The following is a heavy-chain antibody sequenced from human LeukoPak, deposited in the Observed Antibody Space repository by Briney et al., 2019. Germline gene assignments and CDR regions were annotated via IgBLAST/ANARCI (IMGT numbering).Heavy chain of an antibody. CDR3: ARDLGNYGSGSYMDY. J-gene: IGHJ4*02. Sequence: GRSLRLSCAASGFTFSSYAMHWVRQAPGKGLEWVAVISYDGSNKYYADSVKGRFTISRDNAKNSLYLQMNSLRAEDTAVYYCARDLGNYGSGSYMDYWGQGTLVTVSS. CDR1: GFTFSSYA. D-gene: IGHD3-10*01. CDR2: ISYDGSNK. V-gene: IGHV3-30-3*01.